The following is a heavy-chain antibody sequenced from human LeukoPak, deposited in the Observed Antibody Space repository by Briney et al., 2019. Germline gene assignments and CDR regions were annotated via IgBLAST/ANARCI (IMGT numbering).Heavy chain of an antibody. CDR1: GFTVSDNY. V-gene: IGHV3-53*01. CDR2: MYSRGDT. J-gene: IGHJ5*02. CDR3: ARDAPQVPAAGVLAS. D-gene: IGHD6-13*01. Sequence: GGSLRLSCAASGFTVSDNYMSRVRQAPGKGLEWVSVMYSRGDTYYANSVKGRFAFSRDISKNTLYLQMNGLRTEDTAMYYCARDAPQVPAAGVLASWGQGTLVIVSS.